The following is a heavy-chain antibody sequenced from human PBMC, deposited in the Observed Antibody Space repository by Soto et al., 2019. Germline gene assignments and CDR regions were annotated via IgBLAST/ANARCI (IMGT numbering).Heavy chain of an antibody. Sequence: GGSLRLSCAASGFTFSNAWMNWVHQAPGKGLEWVGRIKSKTDGGTTDYAAPVKGRFTISRDDSKNTLYLQMNSLKTEDTAVYYCTTDPIAVAGYYYYYGMDVWGQGTTVTVSS. CDR2: IKSKTDGGTT. J-gene: IGHJ6*02. D-gene: IGHD6-19*01. CDR1: GFTFSNAW. CDR3: TTDPIAVAGYYYYYGMDV. V-gene: IGHV3-15*07.